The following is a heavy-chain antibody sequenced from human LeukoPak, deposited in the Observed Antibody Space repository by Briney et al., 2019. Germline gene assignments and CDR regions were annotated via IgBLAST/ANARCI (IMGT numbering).Heavy chain of an antibody. Sequence: SQTLSLTCTVSSRSISRGWADWSWILQHPVRGREWIGYIYYSGSTYYTPSLKSRVTISVDTSKNQFSLKLSSVTAADTAVYYCARVKVQMVYAIDYWGQGTLVTVSS. J-gene: IGHJ4*02. CDR2: IYYSGST. CDR1: SRSISRGWAD. D-gene: IGHD2-8*01. V-gene: IGHV4-31*03. CDR3: ARVKVQMVYAIDY.